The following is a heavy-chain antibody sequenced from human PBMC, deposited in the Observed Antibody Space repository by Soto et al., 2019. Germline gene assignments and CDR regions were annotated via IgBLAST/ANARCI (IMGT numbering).Heavy chain of an antibody. Sequence: GESLKISCKASGYSFTSYWIGWVRQMPGKGLEWMGMIYPGDSDTRYRTSLLGQVTISADQSLSHAYLQWSSLKASETAIYYCARAIEMATIGWFDPWGQGTLVTVSS. CDR2: IYPGDSDT. V-gene: IGHV5-51*01. J-gene: IGHJ5*02. CDR3: ARAIEMATIGWFDP. CDR1: GYSFTSYW. D-gene: IGHD5-12*01.